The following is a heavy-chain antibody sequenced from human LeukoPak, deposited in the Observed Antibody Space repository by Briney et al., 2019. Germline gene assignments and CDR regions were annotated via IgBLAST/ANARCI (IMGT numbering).Heavy chain of an antibody. CDR3: ARDSGYSSLSGPLLY. Sequence: PGGSLRLSCAASGFTFSSNYMSWVGEAPGKGREGVSVIYSGGSTYYAASVKGRFTISRDNSKTPLSLQMNSLRAEDTAVYYCARDSGYSSLSGPLLYWGQGTLVTVSS. CDR2: IYSGGST. CDR1: GFTFSSNY. V-gene: IGHV3-66*02. D-gene: IGHD6-6*01. J-gene: IGHJ4*02.